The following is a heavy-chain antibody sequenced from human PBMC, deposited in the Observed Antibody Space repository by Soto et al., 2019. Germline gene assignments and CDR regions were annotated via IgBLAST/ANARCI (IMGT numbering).Heavy chain of an antibody. V-gene: IGHV3-23*01. CDR1: GFTFSSYA. D-gene: IGHD3-10*01. Sequence: GGSLRLSCAASGFTFSSYAMSWVRQAPGKGLEWVSAISGSGGSTYYADSVKGRFTISRDNSKNTLYLQMNSLRAEDTAVYYCAKVRQRWLHSGGYYFDYWGQGTLVTVSS. CDR3: AKVRQRWLHSGGYYFDY. J-gene: IGHJ4*02. CDR2: ISGSGGST.